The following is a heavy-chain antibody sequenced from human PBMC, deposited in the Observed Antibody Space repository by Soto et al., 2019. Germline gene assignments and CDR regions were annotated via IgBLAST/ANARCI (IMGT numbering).Heavy chain of an antibody. CDR2: ISRSGSYI. CDR3: AREGSVDDWREPWWGMDV. Sequence: GGSLRLSCTASGFTFSTYTMSWVRQAPGKGLEWVSSISRSGSYIYYADSVKGRFTISRDGTRNAVYLRMNSLGGEDTAVYYCAREGSVDDWREPWWGMDVWGQGTTVTVSS. D-gene: IGHD5-12*01. CDR1: GFTFSTYT. J-gene: IGHJ6*02. V-gene: IGHV3-21*01.